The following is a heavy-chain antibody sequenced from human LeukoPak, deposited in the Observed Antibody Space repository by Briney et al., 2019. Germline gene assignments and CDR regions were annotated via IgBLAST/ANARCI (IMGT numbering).Heavy chain of an antibody. V-gene: IGHV3-53*01. Sequence: GGSLRLSCAASGFTVSSNYMSWVRQAPGKGLEWVSVFYSGDSPYYADSVKGRFTISRDNSKNTLFLQMNSLRAEDTAVYYCARGHWFAHLDYWGQGTLVTVSS. CDR1: GFTVSSNY. CDR2: FYSGDSP. J-gene: IGHJ4*02. CDR3: ARGHWFAHLDY. D-gene: IGHD3-9*01.